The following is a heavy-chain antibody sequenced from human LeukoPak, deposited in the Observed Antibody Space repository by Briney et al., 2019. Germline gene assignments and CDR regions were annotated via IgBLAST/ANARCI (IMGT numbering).Heavy chain of an antibody. CDR2: IKQDGSEK. Sequence: GGSLRLSCAASGFTFSSYWMSWVRQAPGKGLEWVANIKQDGSEKYYVDSVKGRFTISRDNAKNSLYLQMNSLRAEDTAVYYCAKEGDYYGSGSYRDAFNIWGQGTMVTVSS. J-gene: IGHJ3*02. CDR1: GFTFSSYW. D-gene: IGHD3-10*01. CDR3: AKEGDYYGSGSYRDAFNI. V-gene: IGHV3-7*01.